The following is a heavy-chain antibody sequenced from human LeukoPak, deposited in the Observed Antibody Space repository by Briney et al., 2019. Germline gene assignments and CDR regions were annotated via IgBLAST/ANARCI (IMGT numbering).Heavy chain of an antibody. J-gene: IGHJ6*03. D-gene: IGHD1-1*01. CDR2: ITSSSTYI. CDR3: ARDNDHYMDV. V-gene: IGHV3-21*01. CDR1: GFTFSSYN. Sequence: GGSLRLSCAASGFTFSSYNMNWVRQAPGKGLEWVSSITSSSTYIYYADSVKGRYTISRDNAKNSLYLQMNSLRAEDTAVYYCARDNDHYMDVWGKGTTVTVS.